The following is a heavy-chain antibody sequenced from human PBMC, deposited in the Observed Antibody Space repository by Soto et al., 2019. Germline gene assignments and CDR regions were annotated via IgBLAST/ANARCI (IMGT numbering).Heavy chain of an antibody. Sequence: PGESLKISCKGSGYSFTTYWIGWARQMPGKGLEWMGIIYPGDSDTRYSPSFQGQVTISADKSISTAYPQWSSLKASDTAMYYCARTAAAGKYYYGVDVWGQGTTVTVSS. CDR2: IYPGDSDT. D-gene: IGHD6-13*01. CDR3: ARTAAAGKYYYGVDV. V-gene: IGHV5-51*01. CDR1: GYSFTTYW. J-gene: IGHJ6*02.